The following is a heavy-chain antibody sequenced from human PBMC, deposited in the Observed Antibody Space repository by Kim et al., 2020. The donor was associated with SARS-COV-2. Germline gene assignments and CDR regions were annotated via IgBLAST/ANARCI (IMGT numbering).Heavy chain of an antibody. CDR2: IWYDGSNK. Sequence: GGSLRLSCAASGFTFSAYGMHWVRQAPGKGLEWVAIIWYDGSNKYYADSVKGRFTISRDNSKNTLYLQMNSLRAEDTAVYYCARANYDFWSPAANYYYYYGMDVWGQGTTVTVSS. CDR1: GFTFSAYG. V-gene: IGHV3-33*01. CDR3: ARANYDFWSPAANYYYYYGMDV. J-gene: IGHJ6*02. D-gene: IGHD3-3*01.